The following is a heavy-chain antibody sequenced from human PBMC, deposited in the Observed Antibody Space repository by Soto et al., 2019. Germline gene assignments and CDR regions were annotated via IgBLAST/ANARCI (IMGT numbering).Heavy chain of an antibody. J-gene: IGHJ4*02. CDR3: ARDTPSLQATGGIDC. CDR2: INSNNGNP. CDR1: GYTFTSYG. V-gene: IGHV1-18*01. Sequence: QVQLVQSGAEVKRPGASVKVSCKASGYTFTSYGISWVRQAPGQGLEWMGWINSNNGNPDYAQMLQGRLTMTTDTSTTAVYMELRSLRSDDTAVYFCARDTPSLQATGGIDCWGQGTLVTVSS. D-gene: IGHD1-26*01.